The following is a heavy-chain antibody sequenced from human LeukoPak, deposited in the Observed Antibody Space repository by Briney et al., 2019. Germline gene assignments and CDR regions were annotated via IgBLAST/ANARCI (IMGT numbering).Heavy chain of an antibody. V-gene: IGHV3-66*01. CDR2: IYSGSST. D-gene: IGHD5-12*01. CDR3: AIGAIVATIDY. Sequence: GGSLRLSCAASGLTVSSNYMSWVRQAPGKGLEWVSLIYSGSSTYYADSVKGRFTISRDKSKNTLYLQMSSLRVEDTAVYYCAIGAIVATIDYRGQGTLVTVSS. CDR1: GLTVSSNY. J-gene: IGHJ4*02.